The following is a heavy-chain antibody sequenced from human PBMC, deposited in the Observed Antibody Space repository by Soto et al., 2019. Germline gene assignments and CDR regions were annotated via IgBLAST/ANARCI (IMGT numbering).Heavy chain of an antibody. CDR1: GDSISSGGYY. Sequence: SETLSLTCTVSGDSISSGGYYWSWIRQHPGKGLEWIGYIYYSGSTYYNPSLKSRVTISVDTSKNQFSLKLSSVTAADTAVYYCARSSYGDYVFFAYWGQGTLVTVSS. CDR2: IYYSGST. CDR3: ARSSYGDYVFFAY. J-gene: IGHJ4*02. D-gene: IGHD4-17*01. V-gene: IGHV4-31*03.